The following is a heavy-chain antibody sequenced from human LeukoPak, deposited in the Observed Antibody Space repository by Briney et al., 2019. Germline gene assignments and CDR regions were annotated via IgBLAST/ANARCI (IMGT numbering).Heavy chain of an antibody. CDR1: GGSISSHY. V-gene: IGHV4-59*11. D-gene: IGHD3-3*01. J-gene: IGHJ3*02. Sequence: SETLSLTCTVSGGSISSHYWSWIRQPPGKGLEWIGYIYYIGSTNYNPSLKSRVTISVDTSKNQFSLKLSSVTAADTAVYYCARAHYYDFWSGYYIGAFDIWGQGTMVTVSS. CDR3: ARAHYYDFWSGYYIGAFDI. CDR2: IYYIGST.